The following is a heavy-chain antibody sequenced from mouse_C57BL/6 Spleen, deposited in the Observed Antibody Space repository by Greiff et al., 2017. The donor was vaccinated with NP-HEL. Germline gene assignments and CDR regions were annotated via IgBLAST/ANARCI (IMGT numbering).Heavy chain of an antibody. J-gene: IGHJ2*01. CDR3: ARLSPYFDY. CDR1: GYTFTSYW. V-gene: IGHV1-69*01. CDR2: IDPSDSYT. Sequence: QVQLKQPGAELVMPGASVKLSCKASGYTFTSYWMHWVKQRPGQGLEWIGEIDPSDSYTNYNQKFKGKSTLTVDKSSSTAYMQLSSLTSEDSAVYYCARLSPYFDYWGQGTTLTVSS.